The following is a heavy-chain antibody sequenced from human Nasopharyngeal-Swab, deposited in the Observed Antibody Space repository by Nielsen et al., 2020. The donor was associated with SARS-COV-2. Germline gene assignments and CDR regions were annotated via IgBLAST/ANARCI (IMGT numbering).Heavy chain of an antibody. Sequence: GESLKISCAASGFIFSASAMHWVRQAPGKGLEWVGRIGDKDHNYATTYGAAVKGRFTISRDDSSNTAFLQMDSLKTEDTALYYCTTDFYFDYWGQGALVTVSS. J-gene: IGHJ4*02. CDR2: IGDKDHNYAT. CDR1: GFIFSASA. CDR3: TTDFYFDY. V-gene: IGHV3-73*01.